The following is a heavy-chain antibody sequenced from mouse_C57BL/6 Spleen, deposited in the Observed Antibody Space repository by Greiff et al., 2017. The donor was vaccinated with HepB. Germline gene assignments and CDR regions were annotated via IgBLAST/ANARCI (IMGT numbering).Heavy chain of an antibody. J-gene: IGHJ2*01. D-gene: IGHD1-1*01. CDR3: AREGTAVVGFDY. CDR2: IYPRSGNT. Sequence: VHLVESGAELARPGASVKLSCKASGYTFTSYGISWVKQRTGQGLEWIGEIYPRSGNTYYNEKFKGKATLTADKSSSTAYMELRSLTSEDSAVYFCAREGTAVVGFDYWGQGTTLTVSS. V-gene: IGHV1-81*01. CDR1: GYTFTSYG.